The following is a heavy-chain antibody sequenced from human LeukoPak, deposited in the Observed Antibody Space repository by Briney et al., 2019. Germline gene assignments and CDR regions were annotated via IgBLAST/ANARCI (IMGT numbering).Heavy chain of an antibody. D-gene: IGHD5-18*01. CDR2: IDYSGST. CDR1: GGSIITFY. CDR3: ARGGRGYSYEIDY. J-gene: IGHJ4*02. Sequence: PSHTLSLTCTVSGGSIITFYWSSIRQPPGKGLEWIGYIDYSGSTNYNPSLKSPVIISVDTSNNQFSLKLSSVTAADTAVYYCARGGRGYSYEIDYWGQGTLVTVSS. V-gene: IGHV4-59*07.